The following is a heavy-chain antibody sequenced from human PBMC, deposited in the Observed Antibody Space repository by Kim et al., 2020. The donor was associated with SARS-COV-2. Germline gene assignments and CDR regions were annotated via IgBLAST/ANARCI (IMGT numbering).Heavy chain of an antibody. D-gene: IGHD3-10*01. Sequence: ADSVKGRFTISRDNAKNSLYLQMNSLRAEDTAVYYCARDLGGSGSYLSGYWGQGTLVTVSS. V-gene: IGHV3-21*01. J-gene: IGHJ4*02. CDR3: ARDLGGSGSYLSGY.